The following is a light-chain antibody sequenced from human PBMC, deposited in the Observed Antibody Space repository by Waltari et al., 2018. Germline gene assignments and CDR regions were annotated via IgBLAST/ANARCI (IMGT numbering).Light chain of an antibody. Sequence: AIRMTQSPSLLSASTEDRVTITFRASQGNSNFLAWYQQKPGQAPDLLIYGASTLQSGVPSRFTGSGSGTDFTLTISRLHSEDFATYYCQQYYSHPVTFGQGTRLEI. CDR3: QQYYSHPVT. CDR2: GAS. V-gene: IGKV1-8*01. CDR1: QGNSNF. J-gene: IGKJ5*01.